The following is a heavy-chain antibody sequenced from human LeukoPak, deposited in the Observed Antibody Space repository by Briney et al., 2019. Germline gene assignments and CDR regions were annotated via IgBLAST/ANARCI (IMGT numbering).Heavy chain of an antibody. Sequence: GGSLRLSCAASGCTFASDAMSWVRQAPGKGLEWVSGIRGGNSDTYDDDSLKGRVTISSGDSKSKFQLLMNSLTADDTALYCFAKVQWFGELSAFDCWGQGTLVTVSS. CDR1: GCTFASDA. CDR2: IRGGNSDT. V-gene: IGHV3-23*01. CDR3: AKVQWFGELSAFDC. J-gene: IGHJ4*02. D-gene: IGHD3-10*01.